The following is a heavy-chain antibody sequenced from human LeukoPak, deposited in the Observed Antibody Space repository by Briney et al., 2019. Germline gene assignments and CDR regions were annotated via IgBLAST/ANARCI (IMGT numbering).Heavy chain of an antibody. CDR2: IYYSGST. CDR1: GGSISSYY. Sequence: SETLSLTCTVSGGSISSYYWSWIRQPPGKGLEWIGYIYYSGSTNYNPSLKSRVTISVDTSKNQFSLKLSSVTAADTAVYYCARDLMISGRLGGMDVWGQGTTVTVSS. J-gene: IGHJ6*02. CDR3: ARDLMISGRLGGMDV. D-gene: IGHD3-10*01. V-gene: IGHV4-59*01.